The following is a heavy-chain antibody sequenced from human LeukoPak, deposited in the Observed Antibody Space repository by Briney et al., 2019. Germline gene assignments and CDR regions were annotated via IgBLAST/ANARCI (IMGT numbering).Heavy chain of an antibody. J-gene: IGHJ6*04. CDR1: GGTFSSYA. D-gene: IGHD2-2*01. CDR3: ARDIVVVPAAIDTHYYYYGMGV. CDR2: IIPIFGTA. Sequence: ASVTVSFTASGGTFSSYAISWVRQAPGQGLEWMGGIIPIFGTANYAQKFQGRVTITADKSTSTAYMELSSLRSEDTAVYYCARDIVVVPAAIDTHYYYYGMGVWGKGTTVTVSS. V-gene: IGHV1-69*06.